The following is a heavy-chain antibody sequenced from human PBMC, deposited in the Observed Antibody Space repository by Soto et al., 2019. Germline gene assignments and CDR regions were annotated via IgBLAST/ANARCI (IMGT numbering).Heavy chain of an antibody. CDR2: INPSGGST. CDR1: GYTFTSYY. J-gene: IGHJ6*02. D-gene: IGHD2-2*01. Sequence: GASVKVSCKASGYTFTSYYMHWVRQAPGQGLEWMGIINPSGGSTSYAQKFQGRVTMTRDTSKNQFSLKLRSVIVADTAVYHCARFVRSCSATTCSTRADVWGQGITVTVSS. V-gene: IGHV1-46*01. CDR3: ARFVRSCSATTCSTRADV.